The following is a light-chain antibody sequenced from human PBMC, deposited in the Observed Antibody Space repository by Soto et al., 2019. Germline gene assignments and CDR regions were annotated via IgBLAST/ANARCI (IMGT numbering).Light chain of an antibody. Sequence: QSALTQPASVSGSPGQSITISCTGTSSDVGGYNYVSWYQQHPGKAPKRMIYDVSNRPSGVSNRFSGSKSDNPASLTISGLQAEDEADYYCSSYTSSSTPYVFGTGTKLTVL. CDR1: SSDVGGYNY. CDR2: DVS. V-gene: IGLV2-14*01. CDR3: SSYTSSSTPYV. J-gene: IGLJ1*01.